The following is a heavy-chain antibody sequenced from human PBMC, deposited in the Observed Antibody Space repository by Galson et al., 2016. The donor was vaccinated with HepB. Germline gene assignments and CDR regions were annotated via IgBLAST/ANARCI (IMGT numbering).Heavy chain of an antibody. CDR3: AREDYYDDSSGYTGAWFDH. CDR1: GYTFTSYD. J-gene: IGHJ5*02. D-gene: IGHD3-22*01. Sequence: SVKVSCKASGYTFTSYDINWVRQATGQGLEWTGWMNPNSGNTGYAQKFQGRVTMTRNTSISIVYMELRSLSSEDPAVYYCAREDYYDDSSGYTGAWFDHWGQGTLVTVSS. CDR2: MNPNSGNT. V-gene: IGHV1-8*01.